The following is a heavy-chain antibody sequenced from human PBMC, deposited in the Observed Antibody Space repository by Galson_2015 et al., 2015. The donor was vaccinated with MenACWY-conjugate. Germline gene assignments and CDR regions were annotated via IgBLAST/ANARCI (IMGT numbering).Heavy chain of an antibody. J-gene: IGHJ4*02. CDR2: IWYDGTNK. Sequence: SLRLSCAASGFAFSGYAMHWVRQPPGKGLEWVAIIWYDGTNKYYADSVKGRFTISRDNSKNTLYLQMNSLRAEDTAVYYCAKGPLTSVRGAGHCDSWGQGTLVTVSA. D-gene: IGHD3-10*02. V-gene: IGHV3-33*06. CDR3: AKGPLTSVRGAGHCDS. CDR1: GFAFSGYA.